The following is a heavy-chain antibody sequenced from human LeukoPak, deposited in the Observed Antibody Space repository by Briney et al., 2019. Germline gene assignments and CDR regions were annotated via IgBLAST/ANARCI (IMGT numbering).Heavy chain of an antibody. CDR3: ARGEGTGTTPFDY. J-gene: IGHJ4*02. D-gene: IGHD1-7*01. CDR1: GFTFNNYC. Sequence: GGSLRLSCAASGFTFNNYCMTWIRQAPGKGLEGVSYISSSGSIIYYAGSVKGRFTISRDNAKNSLYLQMNSLRAEDTAVYYCARGEGTGTTPFDYWGQGTLVTVSS. V-gene: IGHV3-11*01. CDR2: ISSSGSII.